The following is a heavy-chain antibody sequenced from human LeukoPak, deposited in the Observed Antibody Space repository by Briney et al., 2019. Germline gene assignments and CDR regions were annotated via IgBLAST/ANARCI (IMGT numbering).Heavy chain of an antibody. CDR1: GGSFSSDA. Sequence: SVKVSCKASGGSFSSDAITWVRQAPGQGLEWMGRIIPILGIANYAQKFQGRVTIIADKSTSTAYMELSSLRSEDTAVYYCARDLYSGHEGNAFDIWGQGTMVTVSS. V-gene: IGHV1-69*04. CDR3: ARDLYSGHEGNAFDI. CDR2: IIPILGIA. J-gene: IGHJ3*02. D-gene: IGHD5-12*01.